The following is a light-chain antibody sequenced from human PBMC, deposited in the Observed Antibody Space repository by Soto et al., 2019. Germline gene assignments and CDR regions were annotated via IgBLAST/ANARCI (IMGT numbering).Light chain of an antibody. CDR2: DVS. CDR3: SSYTRSSTPFV. Sequence: QSALTQPASVSGSPGQSITISCTGTSSDVGGYNYVSWYQQHPGKAPKLMIYDVSNRPSGVSNRFSGSKSGNTASLTISCVQAEDDADYYFSSYTRSSTPFVFGTGTKLTVL. V-gene: IGLV2-14*01. J-gene: IGLJ1*01. CDR1: SSDVGGYNY.